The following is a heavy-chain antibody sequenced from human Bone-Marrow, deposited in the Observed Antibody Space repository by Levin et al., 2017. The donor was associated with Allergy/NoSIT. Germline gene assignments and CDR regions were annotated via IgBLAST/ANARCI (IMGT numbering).Heavy chain of an antibody. V-gene: IGHV3-7*01. D-gene: IGHD2/OR15-2a*01. CDR2: IKSDGREI. J-gene: IGHJ6*02. CDR3: VREGAHFFYDYNGMDV. Sequence: GGSLRLSCVGSGFSFSESWMTWVRQTPGKGLEWVANIKSDGREIYYVDSVKGRFTISRDNAKNSLFLQMDSLRVDDTAVYFCVREGAHFFYDYNGMDVWGQGTTVTVS. CDR1: GFSFSESW.